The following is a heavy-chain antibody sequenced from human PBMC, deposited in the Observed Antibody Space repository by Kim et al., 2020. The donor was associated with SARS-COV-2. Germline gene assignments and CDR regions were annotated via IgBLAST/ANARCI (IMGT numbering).Heavy chain of an antibody. CDR3: AKGGNGGDYFDY. J-gene: IGHJ4*02. V-gene: IGHV3-33*06. CDR1: GFTFSSYA. D-gene: IGHD3-16*01. Sequence: GGSLRLSCAASGFTFSSYAMHWVRQAPGKGLEWVAVIWYDGSNKYYADSVKGRFTISRDNSKNTLYLQMNSLRAEDTAVYYCAKGGNGGDYFDYWGQGTLVTVSS. CDR2: IWYDGSNK.